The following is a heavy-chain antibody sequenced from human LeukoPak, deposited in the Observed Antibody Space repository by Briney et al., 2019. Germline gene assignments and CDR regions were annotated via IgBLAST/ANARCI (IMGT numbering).Heavy chain of an antibody. CDR1: GYTFTVYY. CDR3: ARSGSGLWFRESFFDY. J-gene: IGHJ4*02. V-gene: IGHV1-2*02. CDR2: INPNSGGT. Sequence: ASVKVSCKASGYTFTVYYMHWVRQAPGQGLEWMGWINPNSGGTNYAQKFQGRVTMTRDTSISTAYIELSRLRSDDTAVYYCARSGSGLWFRESFFDYWGQGTLVTVSS. D-gene: IGHD3-10*01.